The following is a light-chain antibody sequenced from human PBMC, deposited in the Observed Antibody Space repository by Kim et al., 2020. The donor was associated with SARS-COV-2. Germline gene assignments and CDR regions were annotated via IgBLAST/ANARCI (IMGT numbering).Light chain of an antibody. J-gene: IGLJ3*02. V-gene: IGLV3-1*01. Sequence: SYELTQPPSVSVSPGQTASITCSGDKLGDKYACWYQQKPGHSPVLVIYQDSKRPSGIPERFSGSNSGNTATLTISGTQAMDEADYSCQAWDSSTRVFGGGTQLTVL. CDR3: QAWDSSTRV. CDR1: KLGDKY. CDR2: QDS.